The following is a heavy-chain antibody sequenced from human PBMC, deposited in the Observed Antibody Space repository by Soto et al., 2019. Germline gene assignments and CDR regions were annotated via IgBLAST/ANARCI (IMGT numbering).Heavy chain of an antibody. CDR2: IVPNVGTV. V-gene: IGHV1-69*06. J-gene: IGHJ4*03. D-gene: IGHD3-3*01. Sequence: SVKVSCKASGGTLSSFINYPINWVRQAPGQGLEWMGGIVPNVGTVNYAQKFQGRVTITADKSTGTAYMELSSLRSEDTALYYCARRDTSGFLRYFDNWGHGTLVTVSS. CDR3: ARRDTSGFLRYFDN. CDR1: GGTLSSFINYP.